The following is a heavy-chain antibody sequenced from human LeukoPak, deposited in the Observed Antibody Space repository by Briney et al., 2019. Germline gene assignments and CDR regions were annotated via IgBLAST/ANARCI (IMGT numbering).Heavy chain of an antibody. Sequence: SETLSLTCAVYGGSFSGYYWSWIRQPPGKGLEWIGEINHSGSTNYNPSLKSRVTISVDTSKNQFSLKLSSVTAADTAVYYCARGPRRTYYYGSGSYQFDYRGQGTLVTVSS. CDR1: GGSFSGYY. D-gene: IGHD3-10*01. J-gene: IGHJ4*02. CDR2: INHSGST. CDR3: ARGPRRTYYYGSGSYQFDY. V-gene: IGHV4-34*01.